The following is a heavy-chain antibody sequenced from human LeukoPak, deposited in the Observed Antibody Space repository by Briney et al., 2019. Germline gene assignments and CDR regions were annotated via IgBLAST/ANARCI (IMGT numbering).Heavy chain of an antibody. Sequence: GGSLRRSCAASGFTFSDYYMSWIRQAPGKGLEWVSYISSSGSTIYYADSVKGRFTISRDNAKNSLYLQMNSLRAEDTAVYYCARTNTAMVEDYWGQGTLVTVSS. D-gene: IGHD5-18*01. CDR1: GFTFSDYY. V-gene: IGHV3-11*01. CDR2: ISSSGSTI. J-gene: IGHJ4*02. CDR3: ARTNTAMVEDY.